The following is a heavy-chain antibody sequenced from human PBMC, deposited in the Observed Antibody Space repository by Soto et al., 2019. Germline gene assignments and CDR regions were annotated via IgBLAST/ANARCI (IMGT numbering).Heavy chain of an antibody. CDR2: IRSEANSYAT. V-gene: IGHV3-73*01. Sequence: PGGSLRLSCAASGFTFSGSAIHWVRQASGKGLEWVGRIRSEANSYATTYAASVKGRFTISRDDSKKMAYLQMSSLKTEDTAVYYCTRYWNGLYYWGQGTLVTVSS. D-gene: IGHD1-1*01. CDR3: TRYWNGLYY. CDR1: GFTFSGSA. J-gene: IGHJ4*02.